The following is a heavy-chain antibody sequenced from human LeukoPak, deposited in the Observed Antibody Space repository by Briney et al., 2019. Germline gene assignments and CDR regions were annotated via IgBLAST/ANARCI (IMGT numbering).Heavy chain of an antibody. J-gene: IGHJ5*02. Sequence: GGSLRLSCATSGFTFSNYWMSWLRQAPGKGLVWVSRIKNDGSTATYAESVKGRFTISRDNARNTLYLQMNSLRVDDTAGYYCAKSDWFDPWGRGILVTVSS. CDR2: IKNDGSTA. V-gene: IGHV3-74*01. CDR1: GFTFSNYW. CDR3: AKSDWFDP.